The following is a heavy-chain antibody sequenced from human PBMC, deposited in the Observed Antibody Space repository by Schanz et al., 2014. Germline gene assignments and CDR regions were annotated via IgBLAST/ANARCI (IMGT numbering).Heavy chain of an antibody. D-gene: IGHD1-20*01. Sequence: EVQLLESGGGLVQPGGSLRLSCAASGFTFSSYAMTWVRQAPGMGLEWVSAISGRDGSTYYADSVRGRFTISRDNSKNTLYLQMNNLRAEDTAVYYCANNWNLDYWGQGTMVTVSS. CDR3: ANNWNLDY. V-gene: IGHV3-23*01. J-gene: IGHJ3*01. CDR2: ISGRDGST. CDR1: GFTFSSYA.